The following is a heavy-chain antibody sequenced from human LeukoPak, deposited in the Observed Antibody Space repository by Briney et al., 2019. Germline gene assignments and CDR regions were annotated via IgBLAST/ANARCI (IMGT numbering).Heavy chain of an antibody. J-gene: IGHJ5*02. CDR3: ARAPEWLVHCWFDP. CDR1: GFTFSSYS. Sequence: GGSLRLSCAASGFTFSSYSMNWVRQAPGKGLEWVSSISSSSSYIYYADSVKGRFTISRDNAKSSLYLQMNSLRAEDPAVYYCARAPEWLVHCWFDPWGQGTLVTVSS. CDR2: ISSSSSYI. V-gene: IGHV3-21*01. D-gene: IGHD6-19*01.